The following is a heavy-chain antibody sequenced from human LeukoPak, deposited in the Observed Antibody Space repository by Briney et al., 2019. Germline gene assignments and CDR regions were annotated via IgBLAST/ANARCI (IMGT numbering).Heavy chain of an antibody. V-gene: IGHV3-43D*03. CDR3: AKGDRNYYYMDV. CDR1: GFTFDDYA. CDR2: ISWDGGST. Sequence: GGSLRLSCAASGFTFDDYAMHWVRQAPGKGLEWVSLISWDGGSTYYADSVKGRFTISRDNSKNSLYLQMNSLRAEDTALYYCAKGDRNYYYMDVWGKGTTVTVSS. J-gene: IGHJ6*03. D-gene: IGHD5-24*01.